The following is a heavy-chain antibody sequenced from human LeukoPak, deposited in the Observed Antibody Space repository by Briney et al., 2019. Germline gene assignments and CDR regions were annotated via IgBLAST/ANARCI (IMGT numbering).Heavy chain of an antibody. V-gene: IGHV1-2*06. Sequence: VKVSCKASGYTFTSYGISWVRQAPGQGLEWMGRINPNSGGTNYAQKFQGRVTMTRDTSISTAYMELSRLRSDDTAVYYCARGYSYGFDYWGQGTLVTVSS. D-gene: IGHD5-18*01. CDR3: ARGYSYGFDY. CDR1: GYTFTSYG. CDR2: INPNSGGT. J-gene: IGHJ4*02.